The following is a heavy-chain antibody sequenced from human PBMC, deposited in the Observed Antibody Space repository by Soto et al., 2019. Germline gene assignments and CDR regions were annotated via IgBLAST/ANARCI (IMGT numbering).Heavy chain of an antibody. Sequence: PSETLSLTCTVSGGSISSGGYYWSWIRQHPGKGLEWIGYIYYSGSTYYNPSLKSRVTISVDTSKNQFSLKLSSVTAADTAVYYCARDRSFPDYYDSSGYPPDYYYYGMDVWGQGTTVTVSS. V-gene: IGHV4-31*03. CDR1: GGSISSGGYY. D-gene: IGHD3-22*01. CDR2: IYYSGST. CDR3: ARDRSFPDYYDSSGYPPDYYYYGMDV. J-gene: IGHJ6*02.